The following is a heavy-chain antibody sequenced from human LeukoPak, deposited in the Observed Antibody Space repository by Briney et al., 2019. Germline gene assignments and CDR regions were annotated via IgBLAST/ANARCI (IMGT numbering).Heavy chain of an antibody. J-gene: IGHJ3*02. CDR1: GYTFTSYD. CDR2: INPNSGNT. Sequence: ASVKVSCKASGYTFTSYDINWVRQATGQGLEWMGWINPNSGNTGYAQKFQGRVTITRNTSISTAYMELSSLRSEDTAVYYCATGLYYDSTAFDIWGQGTMVTVSS. D-gene: IGHD3-22*01. V-gene: IGHV1-8*03. CDR3: ATGLYYDSTAFDI.